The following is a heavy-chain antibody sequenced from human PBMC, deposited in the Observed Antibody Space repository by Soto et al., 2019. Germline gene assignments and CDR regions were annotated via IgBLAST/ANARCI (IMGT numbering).Heavy chain of an antibody. CDR1: GFTFSSYG. CDR2: ISYDGSNK. CDR3: AKDYRYCSGGSCYRYAFDI. Sequence: LRLSCAAPGFTFSSYGMHWVRQAPGKGLEWVAVISYDGSNKYYADSVKGRFTISRDNSKNTLYLQMNSLRAEDTAVYYCAKDYRYCSGGSCYRYAFDIWGQGTMVTVSS. J-gene: IGHJ3*02. V-gene: IGHV3-30*18. D-gene: IGHD2-15*01.